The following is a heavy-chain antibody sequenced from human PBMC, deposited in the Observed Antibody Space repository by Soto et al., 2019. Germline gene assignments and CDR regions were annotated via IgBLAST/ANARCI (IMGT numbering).Heavy chain of an antibody. D-gene: IGHD6-13*01. Sequence: GGSLRLSCAASGFTFSSYAMSWVRQAPGKGLEWVSAISGRGGSTYYADSVQGRFTISRDNSKNTLYLQMNSLRAEDTAVYYCAKDRDSSSWYGWFDPWGQGTLVTVSS. CDR3: AKDRDSSSWYGWFDP. CDR1: GFTFSSYA. J-gene: IGHJ5*02. V-gene: IGHV3-23*01. CDR2: ISGRGGST.